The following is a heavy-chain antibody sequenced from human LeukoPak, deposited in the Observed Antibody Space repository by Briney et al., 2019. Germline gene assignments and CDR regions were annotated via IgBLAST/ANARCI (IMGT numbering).Heavy chain of an antibody. Sequence: GGSLRPSWPFSGFTFSIYWVTWFRQPPGKGRGFVDNINQDSTLKNYVASVRGRFTISKDNAKNALYLQMSSLGVDDTAIYYCARDPGYSSFDYWGRGTLVTVSS. D-gene: IGHD5-18*01. J-gene: IGHJ4*02. V-gene: IGHV3-7*01. CDR1: GFTFSIYW. CDR3: ARDPGYSSFDY. CDR2: INQDSTLK.